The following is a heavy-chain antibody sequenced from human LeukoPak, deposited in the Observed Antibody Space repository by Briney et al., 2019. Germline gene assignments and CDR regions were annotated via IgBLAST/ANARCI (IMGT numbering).Heavy chain of an antibody. Sequence: PGGSLRLSCAASGCAFNSYWMHWVRQAPGKGLVWVSHINSDGSSTTYADSVKGRFTISRDNVKNTLYLQMNSLRAEDTAVYYCVRGWYGSDYWGQGTLVTVSS. CDR1: GCAFNSYW. CDR3: VRGWYGSDY. J-gene: IGHJ4*02. V-gene: IGHV3-74*01. D-gene: IGHD6-19*01. CDR2: INSDGSST.